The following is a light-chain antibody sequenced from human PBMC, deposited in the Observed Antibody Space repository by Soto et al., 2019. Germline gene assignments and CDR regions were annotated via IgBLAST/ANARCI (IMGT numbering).Light chain of an antibody. CDR2: AAT. CDR3: QLYGSSTLHT. Sequence: EIVLTQSPGTLSLSPGERATLSCRASQSVDSTYLAWYQQKPGQAPRLLIYAATRRATGIPDRFSGSGSGTDFTLTISRLEPEDFAVYYCQLYGSSTLHTFGQGTKVDIK. V-gene: IGKV3-20*01. CDR1: QSVDSTY. J-gene: IGKJ2*01.